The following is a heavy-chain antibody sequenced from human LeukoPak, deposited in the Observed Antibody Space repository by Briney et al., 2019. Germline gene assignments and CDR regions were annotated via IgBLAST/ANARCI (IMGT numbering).Heavy chain of an antibody. J-gene: IGHJ6*02. V-gene: IGHV4-34*01. Sequence: STNYTPSLKSRVTISVDTSKNQFSLKLSSVTAADTAVYYCARGRPSVDTAMVQYYYYGMDVWGQGTTVTVSS. CDR3: ARGRPSVDTAMVQYYYYGMDV. D-gene: IGHD5-18*01. CDR2: ST.